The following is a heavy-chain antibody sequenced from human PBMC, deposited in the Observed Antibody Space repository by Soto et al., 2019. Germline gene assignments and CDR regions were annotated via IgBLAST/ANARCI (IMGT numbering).Heavy chain of an antibody. J-gene: IGHJ4*02. CDR2: MYNTGST. Sequence: SETLSLTCTVSGGSISGYYWSWIRQPPGKGLEWIGYMYNTGSTVYNPSLKSRVSMSVDTSKNQFSLRLISVTAADTAKYFCAREGNLGRWLQPLDFWGQGTLVTVSS. D-gene: IGHD5-12*01. CDR1: GGSISGYY. CDR3: AREGNLGRWLQPLDF. V-gene: IGHV4-59*01.